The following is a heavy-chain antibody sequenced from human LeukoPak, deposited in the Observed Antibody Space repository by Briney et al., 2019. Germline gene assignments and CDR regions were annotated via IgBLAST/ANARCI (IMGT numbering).Heavy chain of an antibody. CDR3: ARVGYSDFWSGYYWDY. CDR1: GFTFSDYY. J-gene: IGHJ4*02. D-gene: IGHD3-3*01. CDR2: IGGRGATI. Sequence: GGSLRLSCAASGFTFSDYYMSWIRQAPGKGLEWVSYIGGRGATIYYADSVKGRFTISRDNAKNSLYLQMNSLRAEDTAVYYCARVGYSDFWSGYYWDYWGQGTLATVSS. V-gene: IGHV3-11*04.